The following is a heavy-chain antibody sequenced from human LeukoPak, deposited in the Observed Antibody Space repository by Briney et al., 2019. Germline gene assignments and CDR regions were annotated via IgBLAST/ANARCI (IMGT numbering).Heavy chain of an antibody. V-gene: IGHV1-18*04. CDR3: ARLPLYYDILTGYYTYYYYYGMDV. CDR1: GYTFTSYG. Sequence: ASVKVSCKASGYTFTSYGISWVRQAPGQGLEWMGWISAYNGNTNYAQKLQDRVTMTTDTSTSTAYMELRSLRSDDTAVYYCARLPLYYDILTGYYTYYYYYGMDVWGKGTTVTVSS. D-gene: IGHD3-9*01. J-gene: IGHJ6*04. CDR2: ISAYNGNT.